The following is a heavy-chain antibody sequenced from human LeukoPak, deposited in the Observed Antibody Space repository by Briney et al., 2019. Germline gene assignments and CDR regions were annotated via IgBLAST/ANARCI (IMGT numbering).Heavy chain of an antibody. J-gene: IGHJ4*02. V-gene: IGHV3-48*01. D-gene: IGHD2-15*01. CDR1: GFPLSSYS. Sequence: PGGSLRLSCAASGFPLSSYSINWVRQAPGKGLEWVSYISSSGSAIYYVDSVKGRFTVSRDNAKNSLFLQMNSQRAEDTAVYYCVRVKGSYFDYWGQGALVTVSS. CDR3: VRVKGSYFDY. CDR2: ISSSGSAI.